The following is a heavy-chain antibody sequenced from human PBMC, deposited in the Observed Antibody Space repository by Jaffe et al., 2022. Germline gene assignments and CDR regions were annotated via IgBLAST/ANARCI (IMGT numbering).Heavy chain of an antibody. J-gene: IGHJ3*01. CDR1: GFRLSDHN. V-gene: IGHV3-48*01. CDR3: AREVSKSFFGYRAYDV. Sequence: EVQLVASGGDLVQPGGSLRLSCVASGFRLSDHNMNWVRQAPGKGLEWVAFISLNAGNIYYADAVKGRFTISRDNSKKSVSLDMTNLRGDDTARYYCAREVSKSFFGYRAYDVWGQGTVVSVSS. D-gene: IGHD5-12*01. CDR2: ISLNAGNI.